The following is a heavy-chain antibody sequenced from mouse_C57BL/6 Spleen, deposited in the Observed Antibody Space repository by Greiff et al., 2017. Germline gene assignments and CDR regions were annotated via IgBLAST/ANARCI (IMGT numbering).Heavy chain of an antibody. CDR3: ARSYYGNFAY. Sequence: QVQLQQPGAELVKPGASVKLSCKASGYTFTSYWMQWVKQRPGQGLEWIGEIDPSDSYTNYNQKFKGKATLTVDTSSSTAYMQLSSLTSEDSAVYYCARSYYGNFAYWGQGTLVTVSA. CDR2: IDPSDSYT. CDR1: GYTFTSYW. D-gene: IGHD2-1*01. J-gene: IGHJ3*01. V-gene: IGHV1-50*01.